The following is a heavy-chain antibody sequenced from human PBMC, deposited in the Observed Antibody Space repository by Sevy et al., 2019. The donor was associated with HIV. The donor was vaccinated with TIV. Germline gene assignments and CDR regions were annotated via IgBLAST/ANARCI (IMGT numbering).Heavy chain of an antibody. CDR3: AKGGGGHYDPDEIAYYFYYYNMDV. CDR1: GFSFDSYG. CDR2: ISGSGTRT. D-gene: IGHD3-22*01. V-gene: IGHV3-23*01. J-gene: IGHJ6*03. Sequence: GGSLRLSCAVSGFSFDSYGMTWVRQAPGKGLEWVSAISGSGTRTYYADSVKGRFIISRDNSKNTLDLQMNSLRAEDKAIYYWAKGGGGHYDPDEIAYYFYYYNMDVWGKRTTVTVSS.